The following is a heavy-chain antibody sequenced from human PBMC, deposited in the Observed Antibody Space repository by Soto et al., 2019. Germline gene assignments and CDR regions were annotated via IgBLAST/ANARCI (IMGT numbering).Heavy chain of an antibody. Sequence: QVQLQQWGAGLLKPSETLSLTCAVYGGSFSGYYWSWIRQPPGKGLEWIGEINHSGSTNYNPSLKSRVTILVDTSKNQFSLKLSSVTAADTAVYYCARHGFQWGYYWGQGTLVTVSS. D-gene: IGHD1-26*01. CDR1: GGSFSGYY. J-gene: IGHJ4*02. CDR3: ARHGFQWGYY. V-gene: IGHV4-34*01. CDR2: INHSGST.